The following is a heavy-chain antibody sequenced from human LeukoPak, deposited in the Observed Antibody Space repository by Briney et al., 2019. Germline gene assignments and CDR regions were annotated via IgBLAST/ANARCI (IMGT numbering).Heavy chain of an antibody. J-gene: IGHJ5*02. CDR2: INPNSGGT. CDR1: GGTFSSYA. D-gene: IGHD3-10*01. V-gene: IGHV1-2*02. Sequence: ASVKVSCKASGGTFSSYAISWVRQAPGQGLEWMGWINPNSGGTNYAQKFQGRVTMTRDTSISTAYMELSRLRSDDTAVYYCARGEWFGDLIRDGNWFDPWGQGTLVTVSS. CDR3: ARGEWFGDLIRDGNWFDP.